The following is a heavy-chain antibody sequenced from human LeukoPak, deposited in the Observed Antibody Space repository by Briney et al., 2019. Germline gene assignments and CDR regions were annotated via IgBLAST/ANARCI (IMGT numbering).Heavy chain of an antibody. CDR1: GGSFSGYY. Sequence: PSETLSLTCAVYGGSFSGYYWSWIRQPPGKGLEWIGEINHSGSTNYNPSLKSRVTISVDTSKNQFSLKLSSVTAADTAVYYCARRGRWWELLRLSYYFDYWGQGTLVTVSS. V-gene: IGHV4-34*01. D-gene: IGHD1-26*01. CDR2: INHSGST. J-gene: IGHJ4*02. CDR3: ARRGRWWELLRLSYYFDY.